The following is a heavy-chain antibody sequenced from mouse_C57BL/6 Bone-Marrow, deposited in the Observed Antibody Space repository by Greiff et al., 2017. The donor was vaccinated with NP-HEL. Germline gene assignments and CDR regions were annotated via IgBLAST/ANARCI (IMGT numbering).Heavy chain of an antibody. CDR2: ISSGGSYT. CDR3: ARQLGRDDFDY. Sequence: DVKLVESGGDLVKPGGSLKLSCAASGFTFSSYGMSWVRQTPDKRLEWVATISSGGSYTYYPDSVKGRFTISRDNAKNTLYLQMSSLKSEDTAMYYCARQLGRDDFDYWGQGTTLTVSS. CDR1: GFTFSSYG. D-gene: IGHD4-1*01. V-gene: IGHV5-6*02. J-gene: IGHJ2*01.